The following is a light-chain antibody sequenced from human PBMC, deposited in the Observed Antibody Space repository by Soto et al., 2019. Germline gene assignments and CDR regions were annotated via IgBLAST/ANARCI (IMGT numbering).Light chain of an antibody. J-gene: IGKJ4*01. CDR3: QQYKQWPVA. V-gene: IGKV3-15*01. Sequence: VMTQSPTTLSVSPGERATLSCRAIHSVGSNLAWYQQNPGQAPRLLIYGASTRATGVPARFSGSGSATQFTLTISSLQSEDFGFYYCQQYKQWPVAFGGGTKVEIK. CDR2: GAS. CDR1: HSVGSN.